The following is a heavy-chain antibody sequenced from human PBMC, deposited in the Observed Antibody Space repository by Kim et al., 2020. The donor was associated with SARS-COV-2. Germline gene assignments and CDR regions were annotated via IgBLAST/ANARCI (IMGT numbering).Heavy chain of an antibody. J-gene: IGHJ5*02. CDR3: ARASVIYSSQFDP. V-gene: IGHV1-69*04. Sequence: SVKVSCKASGGTFSSYAISWVRQAPGQGLEWMGRIIPILGIANYAQKFQGRVTITADKSTSTAYMELSSLRSEDTAVYYCARASVIYSSQFDPWGQGTLVTVSS. CDR2: IIPILGIA. CDR1: GGTFSSYA. D-gene: IGHD6-13*01.